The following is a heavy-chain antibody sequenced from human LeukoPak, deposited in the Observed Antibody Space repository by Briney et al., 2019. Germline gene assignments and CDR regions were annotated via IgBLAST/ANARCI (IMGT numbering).Heavy chain of an antibody. CDR1: GGSISSGGYS. V-gene: IGHV4-30-2*01. D-gene: IGHD3-22*01. Sequence: SETLSLTCAVSGGSISSGGYSWSWIRQPPGKGLEWIGYIYHSGNTYYNPSLKSRVTISVDTSKNQFSLKLSSVTAADTAVYYCARSARDPMIVVVITRRPSKYYFDYWGQGTLVTVSS. CDR3: ARSARDPMIVVVITRRPSKYYFDY. J-gene: IGHJ4*02. CDR2: IYHSGNT.